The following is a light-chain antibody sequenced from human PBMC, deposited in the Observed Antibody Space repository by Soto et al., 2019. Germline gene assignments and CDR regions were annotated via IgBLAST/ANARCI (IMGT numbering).Light chain of an antibody. CDR2: KAS. CDR3: QQSYSSWWT. Sequence: HMTESPSTVSASVGPRVRITCRASQSTNGWVAWYQQKPGKAPNLLIYKASSLESGVPSRFSGSGSGTDFTLIIISLQREDFATYYCQQSYSSWWTFGQGTKVDI. V-gene: IGKV1-5*03. CDR1: QSTNGW. J-gene: IGKJ1*01.